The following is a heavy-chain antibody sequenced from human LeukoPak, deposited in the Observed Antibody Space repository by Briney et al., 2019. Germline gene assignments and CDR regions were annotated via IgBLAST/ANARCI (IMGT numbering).Heavy chain of an antibody. CDR1: GFTFSSYS. CDR3: VRGTSGSYWSY. J-gene: IGHJ4*02. Sequence: GGSLRLSCAASGFTFSSYSMNWVRQAPGKGLEWVSSISSSSSYIYYADSVKGRFTISRDNAKNSLYLRMNSLRAEDTAVYYCVRGTSGSYWSYWGQGTLVTVSS. CDR2: ISSSSSYI. V-gene: IGHV3-21*01. D-gene: IGHD1-26*01.